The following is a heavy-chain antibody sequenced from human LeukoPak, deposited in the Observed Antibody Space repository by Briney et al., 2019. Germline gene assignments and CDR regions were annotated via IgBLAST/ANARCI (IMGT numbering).Heavy chain of an antibody. CDR1: GYTFTGYY. D-gene: IGHD2-15*01. Sequence: GASVKVSCKASGYTFTGYYMHWVRQAPGQGLEWMGWINPNSGGTNYAQKFQGRVTMTRDTSISTAYTELSRLRSDDTAVYYCARGGRYCSGGSCPNWFDPWGQGTLVTVSS. CDR2: INPNSGGT. J-gene: IGHJ5*02. CDR3: ARGGRYCSGGSCPNWFDP. V-gene: IGHV1-2*02.